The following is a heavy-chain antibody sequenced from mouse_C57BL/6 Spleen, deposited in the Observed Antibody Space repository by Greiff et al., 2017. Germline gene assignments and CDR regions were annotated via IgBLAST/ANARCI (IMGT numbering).Heavy chain of an antibody. Sequence: QVQLKQSGPELVKPGASVKISCKASGYAFSSSWMNWVKQRPGKGLEWIGRIYPGDGDTNYNGKFKGKATLTADKSSSTAYMQLSSLTSEDSAVYFCARWNYYGSSLDYWGQGTTLTVS. CDR3: ARWNYYGSSLDY. CDR2: IYPGDGDT. CDR1: GYAFSSSW. D-gene: IGHD1-1*01. J-gene: IGHJ2*01. V-gene: IGHV1-82*01.